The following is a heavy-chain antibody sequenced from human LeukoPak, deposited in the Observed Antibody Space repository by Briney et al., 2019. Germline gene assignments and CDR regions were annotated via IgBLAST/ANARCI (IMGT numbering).Heavy chain of an antibody. D-gene: IGHD6-6*01. CDR2: INPNSGGT. Sequence: GASVKVSCKASGYTFTGYYMHWVRQAPGQGLEWMGWINPNSGGTNYAQKFQGRVTMTRDTSISTAYMELSRLRSDDTAVYYCAPGGRLSRSSVNYFDYWGQGTLVTVSS. CDR3: APGGRLSRSSVNYFDY. CDR1: GYTFTGYY. V-gene: IGHV1-2*02. J-gene: IGHJ4*02.